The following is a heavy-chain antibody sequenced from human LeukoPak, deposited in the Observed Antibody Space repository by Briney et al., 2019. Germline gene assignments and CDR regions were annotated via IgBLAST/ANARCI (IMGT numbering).Heavy chain of an antibody. CDR1: GYTFTSYA. V-gene: IGHV1-18*01. D-gene: IGHD6-19*01. J-gene: IGHJ4*02. CDR3: ARSIAVAGTLD. Sequence: ASVKVSCKASGYTFTSYAMNWVRQAPGQGLEWMGWISAYNGNTNYAQKLQGRVTMTTDTSTSTAYMELRSLRSDDTAVYYCARSIAVAGTLDWGQGTLVTVSS. CDR2: ISAYNGNT.